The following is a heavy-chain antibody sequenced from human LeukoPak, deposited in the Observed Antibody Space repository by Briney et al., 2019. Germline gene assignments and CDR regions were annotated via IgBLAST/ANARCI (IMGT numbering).Heavy chain of an antibody. V-gene: IGHV3-23*01. CDR1: GFTFSSYA. D-gene: IGHD7-27*01. CDR2: ISGSDGST. CDR3: WGKTPPRDAFDI. J-gene: IGHJ3*02. Sequence: GGSLRLSCAASGFTFSSYAMSWVRQAPGKGLEWVSAISGSDGSTYYADSVKGRFTISRDNSKNTLYLQMNSLRAEDTAVYYCWGKTPPRDAFDIWGQGTMVTVSS.